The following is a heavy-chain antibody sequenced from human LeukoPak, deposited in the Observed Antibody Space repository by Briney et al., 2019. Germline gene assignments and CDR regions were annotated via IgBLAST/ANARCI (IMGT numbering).Heavy chain of an antibody. CDR1: GGSISSYY. Sequence: SETLSLTCTVSGGSISSYYWSWLRQPPGKGLEWIGYIYYSGSTNYNPSLKSRVTISVDTSKNQFSLKLNSVTAADTAVYYCARHRLGVWNWFDPWGQGTLVTVSS. J-gene: IGHJ5*02. CDR2: IYYSGST. D-gene: IGHD7-27*01. V-gene: IGHV4-59*08. CDR3: ARHRLGVWNWFDP.